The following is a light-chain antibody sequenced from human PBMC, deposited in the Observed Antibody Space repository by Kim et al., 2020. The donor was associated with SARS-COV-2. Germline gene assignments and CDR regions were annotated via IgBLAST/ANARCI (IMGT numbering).Light chain of an antibody. J-gene: IGLJ3*02. V-gene: IGLV2-14*03. CDR3: SSYTNSDSWV. CDR2: HVT. Sequence: PSITISGTGTSSDMGAYDYVSWCQHHPGKAPKLMIFHVTKRPSGVSSRFSGSKSANTASLTISGLQAEDEADYYCSSYTNSDSWVFGGGTKVTVL. CDR1: SSDMGAYDY.